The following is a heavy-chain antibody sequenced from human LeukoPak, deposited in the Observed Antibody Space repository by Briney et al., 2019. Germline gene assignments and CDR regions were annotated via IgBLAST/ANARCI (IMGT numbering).Heavy chain of an antibody. CDR3: ARAQIAARRYVDY. V-gene: IGHV4-61*02. J-gene: IGHJ4*02. Sequence: PSETLSLTCTVSGGSISSGSYYWSWIRQPAGKGLEWIGRIYTSGSTNYNPSLKSRATISVDTSKNQFSLKLSSVTAADTAVYYCARAQIAARRYVDYWGQGTLVTVSS. CDR1: GGSISSGSYY. D-gene: IGHD6-6*01. CDR2: IYTSGST.